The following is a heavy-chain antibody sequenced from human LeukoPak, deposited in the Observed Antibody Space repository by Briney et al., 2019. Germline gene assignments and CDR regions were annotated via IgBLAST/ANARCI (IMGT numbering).Heavy chain of an antibody. CDR2: INSDGINT. J-gene: IGHJ4*02. CDR1: GFTFSSYG. CDR3: ARGERLLSFLK. Sequence: GGSLRLSCAASGFTFSSYGMHWVRQAPGKGLVWVSRINSDGINTSYADSVKGRFTISRDNAKNTLNLQMNSLRAEDTAIYYCARGERLLSFLKWGQGTLVTVSS. V-gene: IGHV3-74*01. D-gene: IGHD3-3*01.